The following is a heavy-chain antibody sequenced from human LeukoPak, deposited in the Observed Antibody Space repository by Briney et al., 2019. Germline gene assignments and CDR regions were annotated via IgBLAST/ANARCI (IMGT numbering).Heavy chain of an antibody. CDR1: GFTFSSYA. D-gene: IGHD2-2*02. V-gene: IGHV3-23*01. J-gene: IGHJ4*02. CDR3: AKAGCSSTSCYIRGDFDY. CDR2: ISGSGGST. Sequence: GGSLRLSCAASGFTFSSYAMSWVRQAPGKGLEWVSAISGSGGSTYYADSVKGRFTISRDNSKNTLYLQMNSLRAEDTAVYYCAKAGCSSTSCYIRGDFDYWGQGTLVTVSS.